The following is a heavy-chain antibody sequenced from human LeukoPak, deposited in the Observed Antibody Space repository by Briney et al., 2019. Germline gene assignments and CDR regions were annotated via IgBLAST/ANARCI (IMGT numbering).Heavy chain of an antibody. CDR2: IYPADSDT. V-gene: IGHV5-51*01. Sequence: GESLKISCKGSGYSFTNSWIGWVRQMPGKGLECMGIIYPADSDTGYSPSFQGHVTISADKSISTAYLQWSSLRASDTAMYYCATISSNSFDNWGQGTLVTVSS. CDR1: GYSFTNSW. J-gene: IGHJ4*02. CDR3: ATISSNSFDN. D-gene: IGHD2-2*01.